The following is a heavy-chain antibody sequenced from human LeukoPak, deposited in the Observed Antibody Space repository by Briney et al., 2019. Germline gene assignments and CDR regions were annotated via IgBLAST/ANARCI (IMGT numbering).Heavy chain of an antibody. D-gene: IGHD2-15*01. CDR3: APSPCSGDSCYRFDF. CDR2: IHHSGST. V-gene: IGHV4-4*02. Sequence: PSGTLSLTRAVSGASISSSYWWSWVRQPPGKGLEWIGEIHHSGSTKYNSSLKSRVTISVDKSKNQFSLKLNSVTAADTAVYYCAPSPCSGDSCYRFDFWGQGTQVTVSS. J-gene: IGHJ4*02. CDR1: GASISSSYW.